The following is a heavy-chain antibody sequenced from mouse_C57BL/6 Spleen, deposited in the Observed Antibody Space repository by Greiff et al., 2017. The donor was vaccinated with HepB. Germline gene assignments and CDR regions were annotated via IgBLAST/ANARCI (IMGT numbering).Heavy chain of an antibody. V-gene: IGHV1-15*01. CDR3: TLYYDYDWWYFDV. J-gene: IGHJ1*03. CDR2: IDPETGGT. Sequence: QVHVKQSGAELVRPGASVTLSCKASGYTFTDYEMHWVKQTPVHGLEWIGAIDPETGGTAYNQKFKGKAILTADKSSSTAYMELRSLTSEDSAVYYCTLYYDYDWWYFDVWGTGTTVTVSS. CDR1: GYTFTDYE. D-gene: IGHD2-4*01.